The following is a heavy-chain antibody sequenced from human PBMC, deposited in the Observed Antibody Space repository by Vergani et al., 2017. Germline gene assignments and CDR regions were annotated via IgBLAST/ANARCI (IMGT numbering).Heavy chain of an antibody. D-gene: IGHD3-16*01. CDR2: IHTNGVI. CDR3: ARVNPYVDFDI. V-gene: IGHV4-61*02. J-gene: IGHJ3*02. CDR1: CGSFNSGSYY. Sequence: QVQLQESGPGLVKPSQTLSLTCTVSCGSFNSGSYYWSWLRQPAGKRLEWIGRIHTNGVIHYNPSLNSRANISVDTSRNQITLKLTSVTATDTAIYFCARVNPYVDFDIWGQGTMITVSS.